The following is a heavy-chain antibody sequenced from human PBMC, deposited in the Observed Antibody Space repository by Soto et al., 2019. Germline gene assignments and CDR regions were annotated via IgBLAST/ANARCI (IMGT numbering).Heavy chain of an antibody. J-gene: IGHJ4*02. CDR3: AREAYYGSGSYYSFDY. V-gene: IGHV1-18*01. CDR2: ISAYNGNT. CDR1: GYTFTSYG. Sequence: ASVKVSCKASGYTFTSYGISWVRQAPGQGLEWMGWISAYNGNTNYAQKLQGRVTMTTDTSTSTAYMELRSLRSDDTAVYYCAREAYYGSGSYYSFDYWGQGTLVTVSS. D-gene: IGHD3-10*01.